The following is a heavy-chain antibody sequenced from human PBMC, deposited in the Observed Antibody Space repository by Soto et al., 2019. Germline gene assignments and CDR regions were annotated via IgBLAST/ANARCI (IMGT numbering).Heavy chain of an antibody. Sequence: ASLKVSCKASGYTFTDYNMHWVRQAPGQGLEWMGLINPNSGGRNYPQRFQGRVTMTRDTSISTAYMELSTLRSDDTAIYYCARDISGSYGYCGEATLVTVSS. CDR2: INPNSGGR. V-gene: IGHV1-2*02. D-gene: IGHD1-26*01. CDR1: GYTFTDYN. J-gene: IGHJ4*02. CDR3: ARDISGSYGY.